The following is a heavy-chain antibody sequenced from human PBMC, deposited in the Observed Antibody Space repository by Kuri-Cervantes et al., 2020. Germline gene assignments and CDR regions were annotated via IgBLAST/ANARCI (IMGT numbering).Heavy chain of an antibody. V-gene: IGHV3-74*01. D-gene: IGHD6-19*01. CDR2: INSDGSST. J-gene: IGHJ4*02. Sequence: GGSLRLSCAASGFTLSSYWIHWVRQAPGKGLVWVSRINSDGSSTSYADFVKGRFTISRDNAKNTLYLQMNSLMAEDTAVYYCARDGYSSGWYGGGFDYWGQGTLVTVSS. CDR3: ARDGYSSGWYGGGFDY. CDR1: GFTLSSYW.